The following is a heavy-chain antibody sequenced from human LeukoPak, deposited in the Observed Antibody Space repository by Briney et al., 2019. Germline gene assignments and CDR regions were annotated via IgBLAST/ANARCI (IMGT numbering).Heavy chain of an antibody. J-gene: IGHJ3*02. CDR3: ARDGPAAAGLNAFDI. CDR1: GSTFTDYY. CDR2: INPNSGGT. Sequence: ASVKVSCKASGSTFTDYYMHWVRQAPGQGLEWMGWINPNSGGTNYAQKFRGRVTMTRDTSISTAYMELSRLRSDDTAVYYCARDGPAAAGLNAFDIWGQGTMVTVSS. D-gene: IGHD6-13*01. V-gene: IGHV1-2*02.